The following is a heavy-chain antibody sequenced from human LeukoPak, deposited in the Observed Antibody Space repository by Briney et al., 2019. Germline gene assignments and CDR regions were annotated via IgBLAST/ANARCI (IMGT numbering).Heavy chain of an antibody. V-gene: IGHV4-4*07. J-gene: IGHJ1*01. CDR1: GGSISSYY. Sequence: SETLSLTCTVSGGSISSYYWSWIRQPAGKGLEWIGRIYTSGSTNYNPSLKSRVTMSVDTSKNQFSLKLSSVTAADTAVYYCARGLGTDYYDSSGYYSAEYFQHWGQGTLVTVSS. CDR2: IYTSGST. D-gene: IGHD3-22*01. CDR3: ARGLGTDYYDSSGYYSAEYFQH.